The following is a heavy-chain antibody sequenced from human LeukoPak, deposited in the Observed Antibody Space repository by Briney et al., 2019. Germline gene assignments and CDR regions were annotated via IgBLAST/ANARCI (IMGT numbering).Heavy chain of an antibody. V-gene: IGHV4-59*01. CDR2: IYYSGST. Sequence: SETLSLTCTVSGGSISSYYWSWMRQPPGKGLEWIGYIYYSGSTNYNPSLKSRVTISVDTSKNQFTLKLSSVTAADTAVYYCERADLARYGMDVWGQGTTVTVSS. J-gene: IGHJ6*02. CDR1: GGSISSYY. CDR3: ERADLARYGMDV.